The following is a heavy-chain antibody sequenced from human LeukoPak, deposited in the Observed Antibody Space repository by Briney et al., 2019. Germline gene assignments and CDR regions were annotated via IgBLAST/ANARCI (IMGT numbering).Heavy chain of an antibody. CDR3: ARDETGYSYGSYYFDY. CDR1: GYTFTGYY. D-gene: IGHD5-18*01. Sequence: ASVKVSCKASGYTFTGYYMHWVRQAPGQGLEWMGWINPNSGGTNYAQKFQGRVTVIRDTSINTAYMELSRLRSDDTAVYYCARDETGYSYGSYYFDYWGQGTLVTVSS. V-gene: IGHV1-2*02. J-gene: IGHJ4*02. CDR2: INPNSGGT.